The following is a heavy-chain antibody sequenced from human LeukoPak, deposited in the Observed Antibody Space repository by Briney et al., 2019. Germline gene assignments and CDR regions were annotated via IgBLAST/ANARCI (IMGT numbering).Heavy chain of an antibody. CDR3: AKDKWPYDCQRGLFHP. D-gene: IGHD3-16*01. CDR1: GFTFEDDA. Sequence: GRSLRRSCAASGFTFEDDAMHWVRQAPGKGLEWVSGISWNSGSIGYADSVKGRFTISRDNAKNSLYLQMNSPRAEDTALYYCAKDKWPYDCQRGLFHPWGQGTLVTVSS. CDR2: ISWNSGSI. J-gene: IGHJ5*02. V-gene: IGHV3-9*01.